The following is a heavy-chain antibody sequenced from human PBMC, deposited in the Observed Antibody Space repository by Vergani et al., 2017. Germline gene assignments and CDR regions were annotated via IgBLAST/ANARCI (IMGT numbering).Heavy chain of an antibody. CDR2: IKSKTDGGTT. D-gene: IGHD1-7*01. Sequence: EVQLVESGGGLVKPGGSLRLSCAASGFTFSNAWMSWVRQAPGKGLEWVGRIKSKTDGGTTDYAAPVKGRFTISRDDSKNTLYLQMNSLKTEDTAVYYCARDLLELLTSYYYYYGMDVWGQGTTVTVSS. CDR1: GFTFSNAW. CDR3: ARDLLELLTSYYYYYGMDV. J-gene: IGHJ6*02. V-gene: IGHV3-15*01.